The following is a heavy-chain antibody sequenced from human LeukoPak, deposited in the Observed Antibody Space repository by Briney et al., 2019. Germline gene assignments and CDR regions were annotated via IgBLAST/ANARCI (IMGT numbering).Heavy chain of an antibody. CDR2: ISGSRGTTTGSGGSS. J-gene: IGHJ3*02. CDR3: AKGKGVVGSDGFDI. D-gene: IGHD2-15*01. Sequence: GGSLRLSCAASGFTFSSYPMTWVRQAPGKGREGVSVISGSRGTTTGSGGSSYYADSVKGRFTISRDNSKNTLYLQMNSLRAEDTAVYYCAKGKGVVGSDGFDIWGQGTMVTVSS. CDR1: GFTFSSYP. V-gene: IGHV3-23*01.